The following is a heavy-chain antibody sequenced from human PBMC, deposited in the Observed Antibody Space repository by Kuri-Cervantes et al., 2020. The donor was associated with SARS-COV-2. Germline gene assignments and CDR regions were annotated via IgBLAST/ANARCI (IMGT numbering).Heavy chain of an antibody. D-gene: IGHD5-12*01. CDR3: ASTSFVXIVATSEYYXXYYYMDV. Sequence: ASVKVSCKASGYTFSSYDINWVRQATGQGLEWMGWMNPNSGNTGYAQKFQGRVTITRNTSISTAYMGXGSLRSEDTAVYYCASTSFVXIVATSEYYXXYYYMDVWGKGTTVTVSS. CDR1: GYTFSSYD. J-gene: IGHJ6*03. V-gene: IGHV1-8*03. CDR2: MNPNSGNT.